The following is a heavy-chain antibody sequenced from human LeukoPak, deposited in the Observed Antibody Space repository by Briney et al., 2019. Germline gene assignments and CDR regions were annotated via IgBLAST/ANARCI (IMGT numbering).Heavy chain of an antibody. J-gene: IGHJ4*02. CDR2: IRSKANSYAT. CDR1: GFTFSGSA. D-gene: IGHD3-10*01. V-gene: IGHV3-73*01. CDR3: TRLGYYYGSGSPNQY. Sequence: GGSLRLSCAASGFTFSGSAKHWVRQASGKGLEWVGRIRSKANSYATAYAASVKGRFTISRDDSKNTAYLQMNSLKTEDTAVYYCTRLGYYYGSGSPNQYWGQGTLVTVSS.